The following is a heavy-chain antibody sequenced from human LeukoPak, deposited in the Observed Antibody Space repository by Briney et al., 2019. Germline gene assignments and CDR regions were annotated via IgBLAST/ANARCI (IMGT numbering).Heavy chain of an antibody. Sequence: SETLSLTCTVSGGSISSYYWSWIRQPPGKGLEWIGYIYYSGSTNYNPSLKSRVTISVDTSKNQFSLKLSSVTAADTAVYYCAREYGNYYGSGEYYFDYWGQGTLVTASS. CDR2: IYYSGST. CDR3: AREYGNYYGSGEYYFDY. J-gene: IGHJ4*02. D-gene: IGHD3-10*01. V-gene: IGHV4-59*01. CDR1: GGSISSYY.